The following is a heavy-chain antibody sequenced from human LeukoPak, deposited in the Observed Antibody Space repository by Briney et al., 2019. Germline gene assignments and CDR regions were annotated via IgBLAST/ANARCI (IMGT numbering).Heavy chain of an antibody. J-gene: IGHJ4*02. V-gene: IGHV4-4*07. D-gene: IGHD3-10*01. CDR2: IYTSGST. Sequence: SETLSLTCSVSGDSINTSYWTWIRQPAGKGLEWIGLIYTSGSTNYNPSLKSRVTMSLDTSKKQFSLKLSSVTPADTAVYYCARQRGVAFDYWGQGTLVTVSS. CDR1: GDSINTSY. CDR3: ARQRGVAFDY.